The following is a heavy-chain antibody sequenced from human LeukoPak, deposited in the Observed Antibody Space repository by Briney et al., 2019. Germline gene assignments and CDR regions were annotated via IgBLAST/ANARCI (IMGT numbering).Heavy chain of an antibody. D-gene: IGHD3-22*01. CDR2: IIPIFGTA. J-gene: IGHJ1*01. CDR3: ASTRISGYQIGEYFQH. V-gene: IGHV1-69*05. Sequence: GASVKVSCKASGGTFSSYGISWVRQAPGQGLEWMGGIIPIFGTANYAQKFQGRVTITTEESTSTAYMELSSLRSEDTAVYYCASTRISGYQIGEYFQHWGQGTLITVSS. CDR1: GGTFSSYG.